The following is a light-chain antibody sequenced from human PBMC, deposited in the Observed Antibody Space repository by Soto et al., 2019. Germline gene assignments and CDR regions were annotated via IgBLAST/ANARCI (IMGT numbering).Light chain of an antibody. CDR1: SSDVGNYIF. CDR2: DIN. CDR3: VSYTTSASYV. J-gene: IGLJ1*01. V-gene: IGLV2-14*01. Sequence: QSALTQPAAVSGSPGQSITISCTGTSSDVGNYIFVSWYRQHPGKAPKLMIYDINNRPSGVSNRFSVSKSGTTASLTISGLQAEDEADYYCVSYTTSASYVFGTGTKVTVL.